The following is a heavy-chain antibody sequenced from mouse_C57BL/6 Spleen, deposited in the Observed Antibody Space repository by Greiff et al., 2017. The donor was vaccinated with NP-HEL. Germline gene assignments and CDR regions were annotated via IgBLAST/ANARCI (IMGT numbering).Heavy chain of an antibody. Sequence: DVKLVESGPGLVKPSQSLSLTCSVTGYSITSGYYWNWIRQFPGNKLEWMGYISYDGSNNYNPSLKNRIAITRDTSKNQFFLKLNSLTTEDTATYYCARGPRLNWDFDYWGQGTTLTVSS. CDR2: ISYDGSN. J-gene: IGHJ2*01. CDR1: GYSITSGYY. CDR3: ARGPRLNWDFDY. V-gene: IGHV3-6*01. D-gene: IGHD4-1*01.